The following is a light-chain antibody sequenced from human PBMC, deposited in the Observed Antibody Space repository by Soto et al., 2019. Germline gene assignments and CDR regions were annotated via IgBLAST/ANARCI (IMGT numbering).Light chain of an antibody. V-gene: IGLV1-40*01. Sequence: QSVLTLPPSVSGAPGQRVTISCTGSSSNIGAGYDVHWYQQLPGTAPKLLIYVNINRPSGVPDRFSGSKSGTSASLAITGLQAEDEADYYCQSYDSSMSGYVFGTGTKVTVL. CDR1: SSNIGAGYD. CDR2: VNI. J-gene: IGLJ1*01. CDR3: QSYDSSMSGYV.